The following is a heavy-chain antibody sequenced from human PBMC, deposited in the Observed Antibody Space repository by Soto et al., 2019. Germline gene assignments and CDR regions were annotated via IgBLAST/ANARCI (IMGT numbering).Heavy chain of an antibody. V-gene: IGHV5-51*01. Sequence: GESLKISCKGSGYSFTSYWIGWVRQMPGKGLEWMGIIYPGDSDTRYSPSFQGQVTISADKSISTAYLQWSSLKASDTAMFYCARSITGTYYYYYGMDVWGQGTTVTVS. J-gene: IGHJ6*02. CDR1: GYSFTSYW. CDR2: IYPGDSDT. CDR3: ARSITGTYYYYYGMDV. D-gene: IGHD1-20*01.